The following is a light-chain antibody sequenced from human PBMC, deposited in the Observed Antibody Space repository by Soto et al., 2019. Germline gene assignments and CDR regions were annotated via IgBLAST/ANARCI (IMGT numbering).Light chain of an antibody. CDR1: QSVNNDY. J-gene: IGKJ1*01. Sequence: EIVLTQSPGTLSLSPGERATLSCRASQSVNNDYLAWYQQKAGQAPRLLIYGASNRATGIPDRFSGSGSGTDFILTISRLEPEDFAVYYCQHYGSSWTFGQGTKVDI. V-gene: IGKV3-20*01. CDR3: QHYGSSWT. CDR2: GAS.